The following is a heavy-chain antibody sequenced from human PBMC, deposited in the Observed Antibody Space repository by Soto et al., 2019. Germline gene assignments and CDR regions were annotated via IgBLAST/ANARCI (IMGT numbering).Heavy chain of an antibody. Sequence: QVQLVESGGGVVQPGRSLRLSCAASGFTFSSYGMHWVRQAPGKGLEWVAVISYDGSNKYYVDSVKGRFTISRDNSKNTLYLQMNSLRAEDTAVYYCARRGWDAFDIWGQGTMVTVSS. CDR2: ISYDGSNK. CDR1: GFTFSSYG. CDR3: ARRGWDAFDI. J-gene: IGHJ3*02. V-gene: IGHV3-30*03.